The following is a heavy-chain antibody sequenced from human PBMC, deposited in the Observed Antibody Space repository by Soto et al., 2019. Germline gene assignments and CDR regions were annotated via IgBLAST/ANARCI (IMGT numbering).Heavy chain of an antibody. J-gene: IGHJ4*02. CDR1: GGSFSGYY. V-gene: IGHV4-34*01. D-gene: IGHD5-12*01. CDR3: ARGTEMATILGFDY. CDR2: INHSGST. Sequence: SETLSLTCAVYGGSFSGYYWSWIRQPPGKGLEWIGEINHSGSTNYNPSLKSRVTISVDTSKNQFSLKLSSVTAADTAVYYCARGTEMATILGFDYWGQGTLVTVSS.